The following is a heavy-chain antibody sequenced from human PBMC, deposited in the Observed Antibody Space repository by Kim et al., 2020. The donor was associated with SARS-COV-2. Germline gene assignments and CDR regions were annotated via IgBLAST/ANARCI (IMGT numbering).Heavy chain of an antibody. CDR3: ARDRSGCSSTSCPDGNWFDP. CDR2: INPNSGGT. D-gene: IGHD2-2*01. Sequence: ASVKVSCKASGYTFTGYYMHWVRQAPGQGLEWMGWINPNSGGTNYAQKFQGRVTMTRDTSISTAYMELSRLRSDDTAVYYCARDRSGCSSTSCPDGNWFDPWGQGTLVTVSS. CDR1: GYTFTGYY. J-gene: IGHJ5*02. V-gene: IGHV1-2*02.